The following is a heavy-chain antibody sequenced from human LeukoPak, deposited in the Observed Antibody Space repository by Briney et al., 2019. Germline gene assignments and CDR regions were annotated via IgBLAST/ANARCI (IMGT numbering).Heavy chain of an antibody. CDR1: GFTFSSYA. J-gene: IGHJ4*02. Sequence: GGSLRLSCAASGFTFSSYAMHWVRQAPGKGLEWVAVISYDGSNKYYADSVKGRFTISRDNSKNTLYLQMNSLRGEDTAVYYCARGGSAGYWGQGTLVTVSS. CDR3: ARGGSAGY. CDR2: ISYDGSNK. D-gene: IGHD3-10*01. V-gene: IGHV3-30-3*01.